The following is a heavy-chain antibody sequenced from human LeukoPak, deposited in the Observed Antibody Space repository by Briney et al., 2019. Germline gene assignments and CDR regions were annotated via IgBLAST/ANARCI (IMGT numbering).Heavy chain of an antibody. CDR3: ARDRRYYYGSGSYLYGMDV. Sequence: GASVKVSCKASGYTFTSYGISWVRQAPGQGLEWMGWISAYSGNTNYAQKLQGRVTMTTDTSTSTAYMELSSLRSEDTAVYYCARDRRYYYGSGSYLYGMDVWGQGTTVTVSS. CDR2: ISAYSGNT. CDR1: GYTFTSYG. V-gene: IGHV1-18*01. J-gene: IGHJ6*02. D-gene: IGHD3-10*01.